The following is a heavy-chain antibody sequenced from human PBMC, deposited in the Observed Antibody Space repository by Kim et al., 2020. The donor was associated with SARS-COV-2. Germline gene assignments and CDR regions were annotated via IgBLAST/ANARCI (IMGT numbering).Heavy chain of an antibody. D-gene: IGHD6-13*01. CDR3: AGSSSWLYYYYYMDV. Sequence: PSLKSRVTISVDTSKNQFSLKLSSVTAADTAVYYCAGSSSWLYYYYYMDVWGKGTTVTVSS. J-gene: IGHJ6*03. V-gene: IGHV4-31*02.